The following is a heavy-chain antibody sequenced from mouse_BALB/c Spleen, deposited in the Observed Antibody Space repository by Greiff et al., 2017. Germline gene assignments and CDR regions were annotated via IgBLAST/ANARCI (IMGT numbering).Heavy chain of an antibody. J-gene: IGHJ4*01. CDR3: ARGYGSSYDAMDY. D-gene: IGHD1-1*01. CDR1: GYTFTSYW. Sequence: VQLQQSGAALARPGASVKLSCKASGYTFTSYWMQWVKQRPGQGLEWMGAIYPGDGDTRYTQKFKGKATLTADKSSSTAYMQLSSLASEDSAVYYCARGYGSSYDAMDYWGQGTSVTVSS. V-gene: IGHV1-87*01. CDR2: IYPGDGDT.